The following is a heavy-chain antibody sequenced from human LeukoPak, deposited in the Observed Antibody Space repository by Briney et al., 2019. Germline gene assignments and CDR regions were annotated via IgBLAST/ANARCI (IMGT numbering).Heavy chain of an antibody. J-gene: IGHJ4*02. V-gene: IGHV5-10-1*01. Sequence: GESLKISCTGSGYSFTSYWISWVRQMTGKGLEWKRRIDPSDSYTNYSPSFQGHVTISTDKSISTAYLQWSSLKASDTAMYYCARLPKSNYDSSGYSDFWGQGTLVTVSS. CDR2: IDPSDSYT. D-gene: IGHD3-22*01. CDR1: GYSFTSYW. CDR3: ARLPKSNYDSSGYSDF.